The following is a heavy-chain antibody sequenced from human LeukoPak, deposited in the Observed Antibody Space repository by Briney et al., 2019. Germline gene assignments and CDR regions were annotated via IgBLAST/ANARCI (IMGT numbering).Heavy chain of an antibody. CDR3: ARDELSYSSSWYWFDP. J-gene: IGHJ5*02. V-gene: IGHV3-48*03. CDR1: GFTFSSYE. Sequence: PGGSLRLSCAASGFTFSSYEMNWVRQAPGKGLEWVSYISSSGSTIYYADSVKGRFTISRDNAKNSLYLQMNSLRAEDTAVYYCARDELSYSSSWYWFDPWGQGTLLTVSS. CDR2: ISSSGSTI. D-gene: IGHD6-13*01.